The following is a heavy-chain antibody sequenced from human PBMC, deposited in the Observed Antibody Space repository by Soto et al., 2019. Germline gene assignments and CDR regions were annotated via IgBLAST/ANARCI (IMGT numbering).Heavy chain of an antibody. Sequence: ASVKVSCKVSGYTLTELSMHWVRQAPGKGLEWMRGFDPEDGETIYAQKFQGRVTMTEDTSTDTAYMELSSLRSEDTAVYYCAKASGRVTKRFDSWGQGTLVTAPQ. CDR2: FDPEDGET. J-gene: IGHJ4*02. CDR1: GYTLTELS. D-gene: IGHD4-17*01. CDR3: AKASGRVTKRFDS. V-gene: IGHV1-24*01.